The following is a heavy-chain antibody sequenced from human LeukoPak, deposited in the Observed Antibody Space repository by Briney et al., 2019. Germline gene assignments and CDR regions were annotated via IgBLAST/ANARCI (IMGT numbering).Heavy chain of an antibody. D-gene: IGHD3-22*01. CDR1: GFTFSSYA. J-gene: IGHJ4*02. CDR2: ISYDGSNK. CDR3: ARGPYDSSGYYVY. Sequence: GRSLRLSCAASGFTFSSYAMHWVRQAPGKGLEWVAVISYDGSNKYYADSVKGRFTISRDNSKNTLHLQMNSLRAEDTAVYYCARGPYDSSGYYVYWGQGTLVTVSS. V-gene: IGHV3-30-3*01.